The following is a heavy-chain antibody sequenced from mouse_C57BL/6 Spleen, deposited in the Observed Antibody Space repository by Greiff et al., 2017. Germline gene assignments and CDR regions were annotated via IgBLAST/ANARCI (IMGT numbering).Heavy chain of an antibody. J-gene: IGHJ4*01. CDR2: IDPSDSYT. CDR3: ARDYAMDY. V-gene: IGHV1-50*01. CDR1: GYTFTSYW. Sequence: LVESGAELVKPGASVKLSCKASGYTFTSYWMQWVKQRPGQGLEWIGEIDPSDSYTNYNQKFKGKATLTVDTSSSTAYMQLSSLTSEDSAVYYCARDYAMDYWGQGTSVTVSS.